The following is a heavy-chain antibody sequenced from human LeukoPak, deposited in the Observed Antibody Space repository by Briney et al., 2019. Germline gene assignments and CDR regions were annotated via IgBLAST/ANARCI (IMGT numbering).Heavy chain of an antibody. Sequence: ASVKVSCKASGYTFTSYGISWVRQAPGQGLEWMGWISAYNGNTNYAQKLQGRVTMTTDTSTSTPYMELRSLRSDDTAVYYCASFPNAAAGPDYYYYGMDVWGQGTTVTVSS. V-gene: IGHV1-18*01. CDR3: ASFPNAAAGPDYYYYGMDV. CDR2: ISAYNGNT. CDR1: GYTFTSYG. J-gene: IGHJ6*02. D-gene: IGHD6-13*01.